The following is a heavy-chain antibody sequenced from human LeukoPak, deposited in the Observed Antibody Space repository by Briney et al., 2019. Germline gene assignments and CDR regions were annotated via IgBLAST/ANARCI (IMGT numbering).Heavy chain of an antibody. CDR1: GYYFTTSW. CDR3: SRLYGKQFDY. J-gene: IGHJ4*02. D-gene: IGHD4-17*01. Sequence: GESLQISCQGSGYYFTTSWIGWVRPLPGKGLEWMGIIYPSDSDTRYSPSFQGQVTISADKSISTAYLQWSSLRASDAAMYYCSRLYGKQFDYWGQGTLVTVSS. V-gene: IGHV5-51*01. CDR2: IYPSDSDT.